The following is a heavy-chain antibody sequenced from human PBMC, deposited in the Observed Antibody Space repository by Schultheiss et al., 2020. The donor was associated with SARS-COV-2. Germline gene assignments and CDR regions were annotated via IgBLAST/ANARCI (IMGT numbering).Heavy chain of an antibody. D-gene: IGHD2-2*02. CDR1: GFTFSSYA. Sequence: GESLKISCAASGFTFSSYAMSWVRQAPGKGLEWVSAISGSGGSTYYADSVKGRFTISRDNSKNTLYLQMNSLIAEDTAFYYCAKDRDVAAPVDVAAPVDLYYFDHWGQGTLVTVSS. V-gene: IGHV3-23*01. CDR2: ISGSGGST. CDR3: AKDRDVAAPVDVAAPVDLYYFDH. J-gene: IGHJ4*02.